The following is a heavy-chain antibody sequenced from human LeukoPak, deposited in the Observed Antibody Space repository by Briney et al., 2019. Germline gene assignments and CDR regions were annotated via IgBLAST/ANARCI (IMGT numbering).Heavy chain of an antibody. CDR1: GGSISSYY. CDR3: ARGVAGNVFDY. CDR2: IYYSGST. J-gene: IGHJ4*02. V-gene: IGHV4-59*01. D-gene: IGHD6-19*01. Sequence: TSETLSLTCTVSGGSISSYYWSWIRQPPGKGLEWIGYIYYSGSTNYNPSLKSRVTISVDTSKNQFSLKLSSVTAADTAVYYCARGVAGNVFDYWGQGTLVTVSS.